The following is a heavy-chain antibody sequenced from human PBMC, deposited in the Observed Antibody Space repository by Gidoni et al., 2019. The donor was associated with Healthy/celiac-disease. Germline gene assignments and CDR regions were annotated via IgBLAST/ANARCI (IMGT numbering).Heavy chain of an antibody. CDR1: GFTFSSYG. V-gene: IGHV3-30*03. D-gene: IGHD5-12*01. CDR3: AAVEMATT. CDR2: ISYDGSNK. Sequence: QVQLVEPGGGVVQPGRSLRLSCAASGFTFSSYGMHWVRQAPGKGLEWVAVISYDGSNKYYADSVKGRFTISRDNSKNTLYLQMNSLRAEDTAVYYCAAVEMATTWGQGTLVTVSS. J-gene: IGHJ5*02.